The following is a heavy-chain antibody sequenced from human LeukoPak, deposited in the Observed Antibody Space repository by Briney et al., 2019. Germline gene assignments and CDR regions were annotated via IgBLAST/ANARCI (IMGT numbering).Heavy chain of an antibody. D-gene: IGHD5-12*01. CDR1: GFTFSDYH. CDR2: ISSCGSTI. Sequence: GGSLRLSCAASGFTFSDYHMSWIRQAPGKGVEGVSYISSCGSTIYYADSVKGRFTISRDNAKNSLYLQMNSLRAEDTAVYYCARDRGADSGYDMGDYWGQGTLVTVSS. V-gene: IGHV3-11*04. CDR3: ARDRGADSGYDMGDY. J-gene: IGHJ4*02.